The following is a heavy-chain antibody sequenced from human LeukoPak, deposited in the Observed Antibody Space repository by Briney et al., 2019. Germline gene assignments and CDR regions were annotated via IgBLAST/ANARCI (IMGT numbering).Heavy chain of an antibody. Sequence: HPGGSLRLSCAASGFTFSRYWMSWVRQAPGKGLEWVGKIKQDGREKYYVDSVKGRFTISRDNAKNTLYLQMNTLRAEDTAVYYCARDRRETYCGGDCYSGSIDYWGQGTLVTVSS. J-gene: IGHJ4*02. D-gene: IGHD2-21*02. V-gene: IGHV3-7*01. CDR3: ARDRRETYCGGDCYSGSIDY. CDR1: GFTFSRYW. CDR2: IKQDGREK.